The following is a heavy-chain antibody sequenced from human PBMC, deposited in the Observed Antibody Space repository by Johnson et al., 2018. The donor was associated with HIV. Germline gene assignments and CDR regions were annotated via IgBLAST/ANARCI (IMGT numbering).Heavy chain of an antibody. D-gene: IGHD1-26*01. Sequence: QVHLVESGGGVVQPGGSLRLSCAASGFTFSSYGMHWVRQAPGKGLEWVAFIRYDGSNKYYVDYVKGRFTISRDNVKNSLYLQMNSRRAEDTAVYYCATFGGGSFHAFDIWGQGTMVTVSS. V-gene: IGHV3-30*02. CDR1: GFTFSSYG. CDR3: ATFGGGSFHAFDI. CDR2: IRYDGSNK. J-gene: IGHJ3*02.